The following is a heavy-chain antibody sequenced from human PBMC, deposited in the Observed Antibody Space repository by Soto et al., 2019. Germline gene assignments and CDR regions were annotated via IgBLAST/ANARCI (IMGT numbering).Heavy chain of an antibody. CDR3: ARDVLYCSSTSCYRDYYYRMDV. Sequence: ASVKVSCKASGYTFTSYDINWVRQATGQGLEWMGWMNPNSGNTGYAQKFQGRVTMTRNTSISTAYMELSSLRSEDTAVYYCARDVLYCSSTSCYRDYYYRMDVWGQGTTVTVSS. CDR1: GYTFTSYD. CDR2: MNPNSGNT. V-gene: IGHV1-8*01. J-gene: IGHJ6*02. D-gene: IGHD2-2*02.